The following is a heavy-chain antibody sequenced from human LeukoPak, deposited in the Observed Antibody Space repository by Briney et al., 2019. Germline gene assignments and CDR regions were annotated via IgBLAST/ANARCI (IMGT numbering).Heavy chain of an antibody. Sequence: ASVKDSCKASGYTFTGYYMHWVRQAPGQGLEWMGWINPNSGDTNYAQKFQGRVTMTRDTSISTAYMELSRLRSDDTAVYYCARDSDPTYYFDSGPYHAYWGQGTLVTVSS. CDR3: ARDSDPTYYFDSGPYHAY. J-gene: IGHJ4*02. CDR1: GYTFTGYY. V-gene: IGHV1-2*02. CDR2: INPNSGDT. D-gene: IGHD3-10*01.